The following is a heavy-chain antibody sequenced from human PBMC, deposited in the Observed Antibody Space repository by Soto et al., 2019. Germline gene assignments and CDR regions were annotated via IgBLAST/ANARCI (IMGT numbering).Heavy chain of an antibody. CDR2: VYHSGRS. D-gene: IGHD3-3*01. Sequence: SETLSLTCYVSGYSISSGYYWGWIRQPPGKGLEWIGGVYHSGRSQYDPSLKTRVTISVDTSENQFSLKLTSVTATDTALYYFARISTHKYYHSGHYSPTHCFDYWSQESLVTGS. J-gene: IGHJ4*02. CDR3: ARISTHKYYHSGHYSPTHCFDY. V-gene: IGHV4-38-2*01. CDR1: GYSISSGYY.